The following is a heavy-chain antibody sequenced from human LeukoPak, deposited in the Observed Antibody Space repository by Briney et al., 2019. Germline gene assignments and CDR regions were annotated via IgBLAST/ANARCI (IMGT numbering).Heavy chain of an antibody. J-gene: IGHJ4*02. CDR1: GGSISSSSYY. CDR3: ARDSIPTAMGV. V-gene: IGHV4-39*07. D-gene: IGHD2-2*02. CDR2: IYYSGST. Sequence: SETLSLTCTVPGGSISSSSYYWGWIRQPPGKGLEWIGSIYYSGSTYYNPSLKSRVTISVDTSKNQFSLKLSSVTAADTAVYYCARDSIPTAMGVWGQGTLVTVSS.